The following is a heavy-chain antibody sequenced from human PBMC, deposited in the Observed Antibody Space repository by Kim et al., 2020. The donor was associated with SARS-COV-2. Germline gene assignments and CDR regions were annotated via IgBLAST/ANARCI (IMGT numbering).Heavy chain of an antibody. J-gene: IGHJ4*02. CDR2: ISYDGSNK. D-gene: IGHD4-4*01. CDR3: AKVGDPYSNYSYFDY. CDR1: GFTFSSYG. V-gene: IGHV3-30*18. Sequence: GGSLRLSCAASGFTFSSYGMHWVRQAPGKGLEWVAVISYDGSNKYYADSVKGRFTISRDNSKNMLYLQMNSLRAEDTAVYYCAKVGDPYSNYSYFDYWGQGTLVTVSS.